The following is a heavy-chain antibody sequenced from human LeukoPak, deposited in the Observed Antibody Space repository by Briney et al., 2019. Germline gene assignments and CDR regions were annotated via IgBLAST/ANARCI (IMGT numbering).Heavy chain of an antibody. CDR2: INYSGGT. CDR1: GGSFGIYY. J-gene: IGHJ4*02. D-gene: IGHD1-26*01. Sequence: SETLSLTCTVSGGSFGIYYWSWIRQPPGKGLEWIGYINYSGGTNYNPSLKSRVTISVDTSKNQFSLKLSSVTAADTAVYYCASNPEWEWEGFDYWGQGTLVTVSS. CDR3: ASNPEWEWEGFDY. V-gene: IGHV4-59*08.